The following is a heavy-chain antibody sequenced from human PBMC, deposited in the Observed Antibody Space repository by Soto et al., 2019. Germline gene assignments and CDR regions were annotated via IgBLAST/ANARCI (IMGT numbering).Heavy chain of an antibody. CDR1: GFSLSTSGVG. D-gene: IGHD4-4*01. V-gene: IGHV2-5*02. J-gene: IGHJ5*02. CDR3: ARRSVVYSNHLFNWFDP. CDR2: IYRDDDK. Sequence: QITLKESGPTLVKPTQTLTLTCTFSGFSLSTSGVGVGWIRQPPGKDLEWLAVIYRDDDKRYSPSLESRLTITRDTSKNQVVLTMTNMDPVDTATYFCARRSVVYSNHLFNWFDPWGQGTLVTVSS.